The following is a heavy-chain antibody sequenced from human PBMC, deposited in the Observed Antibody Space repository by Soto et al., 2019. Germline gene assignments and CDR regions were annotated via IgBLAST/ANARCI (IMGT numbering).Heavy chain of an antibody. D-gene: IGHD3-9*01. J-gene: IGHJ4*02. CDR1: GFTFSSYA. CDR3: ARHLYILTGSTTQLFEY. Sequence: WGYLILSCAASGFTFSSYAMSWVRQAPGEGLEWVSAISGSGGSTYYADSVKGRFTISRDNSKNTLYLQMNSLRAEDTAVYYCARHLYILTGSTTQLFEYSGQGTRVT. CDR2: ISGSGGST. V-gene: IGHV3-23*01.